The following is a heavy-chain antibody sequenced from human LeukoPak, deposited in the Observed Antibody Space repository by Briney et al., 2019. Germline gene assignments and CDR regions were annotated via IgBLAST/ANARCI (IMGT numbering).Heavy chain of an antibody. CDR1: GYSISSGYY. Sequence: SETLSLTCAVSGYSISSGYYWGWIRQPPGKGLEWIGSIFHSGSAYYNPPLKSRVNMSVDTSKNQISLKLSPVTAADTAVYYCARASGSYGSGSYYYYGMDVWGKGTTVTVSS. CDR2: IFHSGSA. V-gene: IGHV4-38-2*01. CDR3: ARASGSYGSGSYYYYGMDV. J-gene: IGHJ6*04. D-gene: IGHD3-10*01.